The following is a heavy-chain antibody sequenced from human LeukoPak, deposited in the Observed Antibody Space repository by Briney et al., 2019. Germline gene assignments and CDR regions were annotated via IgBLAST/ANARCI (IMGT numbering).Heavy chain of an antibody. J-gene: IGHJ1*01. CDR3: VRYCSSTSCYIGSGEYFQH. CDR2: ISSRGTDI. CDR1: GFTFSDYY. Sequence: GGSLRLSCAASGFTFSDYYMSWIRQAPGKGLEWVSFISSRGTDIFYADSMKGRFTISRDNAKNSLYLQMNSLRAEDTAVYYCVRYCSSTSCYIGSGEYFQHWGQGTLVAVSS. V-gene: IGHV3-11*01. D-gene: IGHD2-2*02.